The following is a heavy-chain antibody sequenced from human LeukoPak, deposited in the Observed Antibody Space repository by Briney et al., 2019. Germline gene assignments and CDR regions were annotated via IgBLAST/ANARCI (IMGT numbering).Heavy chain of an antibody. Sequence: GGSLRLSFAASGFTFRDYWMSWVRQAPGKGPEWVANIQQDGGERYYVDSVKGRFTISRDNAKNSLYLQMDSLRAEDTAMYYCARDKVVGATYFDYWGQGILVTVSS. CDR2: IQQDGGER. V-gene: IGHV3-7*01. CDR1: GFTFRDYW. CDR3: ARDKVVGATYFDY. D-gene: IGHD1-26*01. J-gene: IGHJ4*02.